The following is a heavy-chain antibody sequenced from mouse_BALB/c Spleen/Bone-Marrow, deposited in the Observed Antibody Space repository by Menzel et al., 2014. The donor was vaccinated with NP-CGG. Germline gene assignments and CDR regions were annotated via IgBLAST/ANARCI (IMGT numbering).Heavy chain of an antibody. D-gene: IGHD2-4*01. Sequence: VQVVESGPELVKPGASVKISCKASGYAFSSSWMNWVKQRPGQGLEWIGRIYPGDGDTNYNGKFKGKATLIADKSSSTAYMQHRSLTSVDSAVYFCARMGRLRRGDYWGQGTTLTGSS. CDR3: ARMGRLRRGDY. V-gene: IGHV1-82*01. CDR1: GYAFSSSW. J-gene: IGHJ2*01. CDR2: IYPGDGDT.